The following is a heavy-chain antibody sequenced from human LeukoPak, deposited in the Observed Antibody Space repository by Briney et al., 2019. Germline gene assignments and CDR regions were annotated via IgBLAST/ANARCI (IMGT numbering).Heavy chain of an antibody. J-gene: IGHJ3*02. D-gene: IGHD2/OR15-2a*01. Sequence: PSGGSLRLSCAASGFTVSSNFMSWVRQAPGKGLEWVSAIYSGGSTYYADSVKGRFTIPRDISKNTLFFEMNSLRAEDTAVYYCGREILPSYAFDIWGQGTMVTVSS. CDR1: GFTVSSNF. CDR2: IYSGGST. CDR3: GREILPSYAFDI. V-gene: IGHV3-66*01.